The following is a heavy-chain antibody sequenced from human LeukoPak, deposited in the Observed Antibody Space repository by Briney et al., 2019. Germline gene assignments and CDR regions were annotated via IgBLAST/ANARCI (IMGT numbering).Heavy chain of an antibody. D-gene: IGHD6-13*01. CDR3: ARDRYSSSCGGDY. Sequence: GGSLRLSCAASGFTFSSYSMNWVRQAPGKELEWVSSISSSSSYIYYADSVKGRLTISRDNAKNSLYLQMNSLRAEDTAVYYCARDRYSSSCGGDYWGQGTLVTVSS. CDR1: GFTFSSYS. V-gene: IGHV3-21*01. J-gene: IGHJ4*02. CDR2: ISSSSSYI.